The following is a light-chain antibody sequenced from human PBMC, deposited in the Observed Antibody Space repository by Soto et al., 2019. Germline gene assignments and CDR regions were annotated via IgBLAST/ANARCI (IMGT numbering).Light chain of an antibody. CDR3: SSYTSSSTLYV. V-gene: IGLV2-14*01. Sequence: QSALTQPASVSGSPGQSITISCTGTSSDVGGYNYVSWYQQHPGKAPKLMIYDVSNRPSGVSNRFSGSKSGNTASLPISGLQAEDDADYYCSSYTSSSTLYVFGTGTKVTVL. J-gene: IGLJ1*01. CDR1: SSDVGGYNY. CDR2: DVS.